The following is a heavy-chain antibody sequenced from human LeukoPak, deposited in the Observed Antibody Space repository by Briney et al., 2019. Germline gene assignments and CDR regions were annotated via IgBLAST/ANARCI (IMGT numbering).Heavy chain of an antibody. CDR3: AATRGRWGAFDF. CDR1: GYTFTNYY. Sequence: ASVKVSCKASGYTFTNYYIYWVRQAPGQGLEWMGIINPSGGTTSYAQKFQGRVTMTRDTSTSTVYMELSSLRSEDTAVYYCAATRGRWGAFDFWGQGTMVTVSS. J-gene: IGHJ3*01. CDR2: INPSGGTT. V-gene: IGHV1-46*01. D-gene: IGHD3-10*01.